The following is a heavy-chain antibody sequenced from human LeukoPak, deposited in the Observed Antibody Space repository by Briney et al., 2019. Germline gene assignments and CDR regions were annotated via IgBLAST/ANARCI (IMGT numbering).Heavy chain of an antibody. CDR1: GYTFTSYD. CDR3: ARGPPNWGYDY. J-gene: IGHJ4*02. D-gene: IGHD7-27*01. CDR2: MRPNSGDT. V-gene: IGHV1-8*01. Sequence: RASVTVSCTASGYTFTSYDFNWVRQATGQRPEWMGWMRPNSGDTGYAQKFQDRVTMTRNTSISTAYMELSSLRSDDTAVYYCARGPPNWGYDYWGPRTLVTVSS.